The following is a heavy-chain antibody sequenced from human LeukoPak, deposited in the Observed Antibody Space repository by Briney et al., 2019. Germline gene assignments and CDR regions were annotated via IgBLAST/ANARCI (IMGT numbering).Heavy chain of an antibody. J-gene: IGHJ4*02. CDR3: AKVYYDSSGYYWDY. D-gene: IGHD3-22*01. Sequence: GGSLRLSCAASGFTFSSYAMSWVRQAPGKGLEWVSAISGSGGSTYYADSVKGRFTISRDNSKNTLCLQMNSLRAEDTAVYYCAKVYYDSSGYYWDYWGQGTLVTVSS. CDR2: ISGSGGST. CDR1: GFTFSSYA. V-gene: IGHV3-23*01.